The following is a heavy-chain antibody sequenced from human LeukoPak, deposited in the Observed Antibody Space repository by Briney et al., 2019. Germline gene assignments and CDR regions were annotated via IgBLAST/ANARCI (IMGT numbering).Heavy chain of an antibody. CDR2: MHHGGSS. V-gene: IGHV4-59*01. Sequence: SETLSLTCTVSGVSIRSYYWNWVRQSPGRGLEWIGYMHHGGSSHYNPFLKSRVTISVDTSKNHFSLKLNSVTAADTAVYYCAGGYGSSWSFDHWGQGTLVTVSS. CDR1: GVSIRSYY. CDR3: AGGYGSSWSFDH. J-gene: IGHJ4*02. D-gene: IGHD2-2*01.